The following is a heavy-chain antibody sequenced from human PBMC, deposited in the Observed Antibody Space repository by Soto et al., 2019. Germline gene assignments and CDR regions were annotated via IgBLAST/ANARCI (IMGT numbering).Heavy chain of an antibody. D-gene: IGHD6-13*01. V-gene: IGHV4-4*02. CDR2: IHHSGST. CDR1: GGSITSSEW. Sequence: SETLSLTCAVSGGSITSSEWWTWVRQPPGKGLEWIGEIHHSGSTNYNPSLKSRVTISVDKSRNLFSLKLSSVTAADTAVYYCASRAAAGPYWGQGTLVTVSS. J-gene: IGHJ4*02. CDR3: ASRAAAGPY.